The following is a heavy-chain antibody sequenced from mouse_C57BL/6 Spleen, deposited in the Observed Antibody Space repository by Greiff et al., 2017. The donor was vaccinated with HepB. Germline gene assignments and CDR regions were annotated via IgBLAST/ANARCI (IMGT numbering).Heavy chain of an antibody. CDR1: GFTFSSYT. Sequence: EVKVVESGGGLVKPGGSLKLSCAASGFTFSSYTMSWVRQTPEKRLEWVATISGGGGNTYYPDSVTGRFTISRDNAKNTLYLQMSSLRSEDTALYYCARRGYKGYFDYWGQGTTLTVSS. D-gene: IGHD3-1*01. CDR3: ARRGYKGYFDY. V-gene: IGHV5-9*01. CDR2: ISGGGGNT. J-gene: IGHJ2*01.